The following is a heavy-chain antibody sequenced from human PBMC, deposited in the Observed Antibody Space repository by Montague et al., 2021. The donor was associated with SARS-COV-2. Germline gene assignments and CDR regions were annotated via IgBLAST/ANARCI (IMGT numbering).Heavy chain of an antibody. V-gene: IGHV3-9*01. CDR3: AKDTSSWIRELPDY. CDR1: GFTFHDYA. Sequence: SLRLACAASGFTFHDYAMHWVRQTPGKGLGWVSGISWNSDRKDYADSVKGRFTISRDNAKNVSYLQMNSLRREDTAWYYCAKDTSSWIRELPDYWGQGTLVTVSS. CDR2: ISWNSDRK. D-gene: IGHD5-12*01. J-gene: IGHJ4*02.